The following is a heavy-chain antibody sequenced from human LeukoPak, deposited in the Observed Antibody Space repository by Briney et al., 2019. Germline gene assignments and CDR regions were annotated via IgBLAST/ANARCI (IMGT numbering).Heavy chain of an antibody. V-gene: IGHV7-4-1*02. Sequence: ASVKVSCKASGYTFTSYAMNWVRQAPGQGFEWMGWINTNTGNPTYAQGFTGRFVFSLDTSVSTAYLQISSLKAEDTAVYYCAREAVGYCSGGSCYSEEVYLRLFDYWGQGTLVTVSS. J-gene: IGHJ4*02. D-gene: IGHD2-15*01. CDR2: INTNTGNP. CDR3: AREAVGYCSGGSCYSEEVYLRLFDY. CDR1: GYTFTSYA.